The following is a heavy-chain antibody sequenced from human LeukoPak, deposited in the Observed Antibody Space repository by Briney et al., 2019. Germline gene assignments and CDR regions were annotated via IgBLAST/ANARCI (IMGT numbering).Heavy chain of an antibody. Sequence: GGSLRLSCAASGFTFDDYAMHWVRQAPGKGLEWVSGISWNSGSIGYADSVKGRFTISRDNAKNSLYLQMNSLRAEDTAVYYCARDEAAAALDYWGQGTLVTVSS. CDR3: ARDEAAAALDY. CDR2: ISWNSGSI. J-gene: IGHJ4*02. V-gene: IGHV3-9*01. D-gene: IGHD6-13*01. CDR1: GFTFDDYA.